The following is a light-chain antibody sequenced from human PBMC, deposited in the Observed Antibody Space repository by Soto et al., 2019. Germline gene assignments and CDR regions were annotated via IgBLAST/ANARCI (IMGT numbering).Light chain of an antibody. V-gene: IGKV4-1*01. Sequence: DIVMTQSPDSLAVSLGERATINCKSSQSVLYSSNNKNYLAWYQQQTGQPPKLLIYWASTRESGVPDRFSGSGSETDFTLTISSLQSEDVAVYYFQQYYSTPMYTFGQGTKLEIK. J-gene: IGKJ2*01. CDR2: WAS. CDR1: QSVLYSSNNKNY. CDR3: QQYYSTPMYT.